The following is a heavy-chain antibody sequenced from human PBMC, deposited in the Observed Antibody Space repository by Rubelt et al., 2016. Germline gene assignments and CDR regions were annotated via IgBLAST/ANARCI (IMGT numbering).Heavy chain of an antibody. J-gene: IGHJ4*02. Sequence: EVHLLESGGGLVQPGGSLRLSCAASGFTFSSYAMSWVRQAPGKGLEWVASISSGSSRTYYAASVEGRFTISRDNTKDSLYLQMNSLRVEDTALYYCASDNEGSWGQGTRVTVTS. D-gene: IGHD3-10*01. CDR1: GFTFSSYA. V-gene: IGHV3-48*04. CDR2: ISSGSSRT. CDR3: ASDNEGS.